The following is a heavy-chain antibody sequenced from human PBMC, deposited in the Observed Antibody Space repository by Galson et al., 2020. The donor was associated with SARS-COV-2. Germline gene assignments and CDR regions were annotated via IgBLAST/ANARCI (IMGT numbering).Heavy chain of an antibody. V-gene: IGHV3-30*04. CDR3: ARGMLGGKRDGYFYGLDV. D-gene: IGHD2-15*01. Sequence: GGSLRLSCTASGFSISDHVMHWVRQSPGKGLEWVAVISYFESYKFYADSVKGRFSISRDNSKDTIFLQMDSLRAEDTAVYYCARGMLGGKRDGYFYGLDVWGQGTTVTVSS. CDR1: GFSISDHV. J-gene: IGHJ6*02. CDR2: ISYFESYK.